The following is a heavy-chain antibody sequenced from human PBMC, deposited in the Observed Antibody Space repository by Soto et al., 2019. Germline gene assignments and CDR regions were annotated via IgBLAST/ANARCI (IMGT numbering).Heavy chain of an antibody. CDR1: GDSVSSNSAA. J-gene: IGHJ5*02. V-gene: IGHV6-1*01. CDR2: TYYRSKWYN. CDR3: ARVRAAAGTGWFDP. Sequence: SQTLSLTCXISGDSVSSNSAAWNWIRQSPSRGFEWLGRTYYRSKWYNDYAVSVKSRITINPDTSKNQFSLQLNSVTPEGTAVYYCARVRAAAGTGWFDPWGQGTLVTVSS. D-gene: IGHD6-13*01.